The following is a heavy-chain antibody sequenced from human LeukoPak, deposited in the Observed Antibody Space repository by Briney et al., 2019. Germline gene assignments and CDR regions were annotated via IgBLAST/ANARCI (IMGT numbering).Heavy chain of an antibody. V-gene: IGHV1-2*02. D-gene: IGHD2-21*01. CDR3: ARDQAVVVIAMGY. J-gene: IGHJ4*02. CDR1: GYTFTGYY. CDR2: INPNSGGT. Sequence: GASVKVSCKASGYTFTGYYMHWVRQAPGQGLEWMGWINPNSGGTNYAQKFQGRVTMTRDTSISTAYMELSRLRSDDTAVYYCARDQAVVVIAMGYWGQGTLVTVSS.